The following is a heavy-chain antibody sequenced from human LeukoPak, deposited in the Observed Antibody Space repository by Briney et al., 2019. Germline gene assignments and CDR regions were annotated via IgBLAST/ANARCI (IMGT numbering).Heavy chain of an antibody. V-gene: IGHV4-39*01. CDR2: IYYSGST. CDR3: ARVNRYSGSYFGDYYCYYMDV. Sequence: PSETLSLTCTVSGGSISSSSYYWGWIRQPPGRGLEWIGSIYYSGSTYYNPSLKSRVTISVDTSKNQFSLKLSSVTAADTAVYYCARVNRYSGSYFGDYYCYYMDVWGKGTTVTISS. J-gene: IGHJ6*03. D-gene: IGHD1-26*01. CDR1: GGSISSSSYY.